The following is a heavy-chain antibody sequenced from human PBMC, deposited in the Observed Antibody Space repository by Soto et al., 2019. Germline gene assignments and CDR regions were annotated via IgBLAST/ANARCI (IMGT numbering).Heavy chain of an antibody. D-gene: IGHD5-18*01. J-gene: IGHJ4*02. Sequence: SETLSLTCAVSGGSISSGGYSWSWIRQPPGKGLECIGYISHSGSTYYNPSLKSRVTISVDRSKNQFSLKLSSVTAADSAVYYCARGGVTADYWGQGTLVTVSS. V-gene: IGHV4-30-2*01. CDR1: GGSISSGGYS. CDR3: ARGGVTADY. CDR2: ISHSGST.